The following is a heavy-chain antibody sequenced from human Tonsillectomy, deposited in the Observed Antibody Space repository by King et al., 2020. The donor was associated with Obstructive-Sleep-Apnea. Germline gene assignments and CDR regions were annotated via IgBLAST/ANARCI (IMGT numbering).Heavy chain of an antibody. J-gene: IGHJ4*02. D-gene: IGHD5-12*01. CDR2: IYYSGST. V-gene: IGHV4-59*01. Sequence: QLQESGPGLVKTSETLSLTCTVSGGSISSYFWSWIRQPPGKGLEWIGYIYYSGSTSYNPSLKSRVTMSLDTSKNQFSLKLSSVTAADTAVYYCARIYSGYDFDYWGQGTRVTVSS. CDR3: ARIYSGYDFDY. CDR1: GGSISSYF.